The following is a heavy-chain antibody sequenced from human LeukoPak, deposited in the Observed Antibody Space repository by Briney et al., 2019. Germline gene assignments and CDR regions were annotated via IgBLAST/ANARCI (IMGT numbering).Heavy chain of an antibody. CDR1: GFTFSSYA. CDR2: ISYDGSNK. Sequence: GGPLRLSCAASGFTFSSYAMHWVRQAPGKGLEWVAVISYDGSNKYYADSVKGRFTISRDNSKNTLYLQMNSLRAEDTAVYYSARGGIRFLEWLLCLGYWGQGTLVTVSS. V-gene: IGHV3-30-3*01. J-gene: IGHJ4*02. CDR3: ARGGIRFLEWLLCLGY. D-gene: IGHD3-3*01.